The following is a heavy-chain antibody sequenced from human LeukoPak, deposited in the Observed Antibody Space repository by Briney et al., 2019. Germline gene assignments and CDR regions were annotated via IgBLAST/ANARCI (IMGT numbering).Heavy chain of an antibody. Sequence: PGRSLRLSCVVSGFTFTTYAMHWVRQAPGKGLEWVAIISHDGSDKYYADSVRGRFTISRDNSKNTLYLQMNSLRAEDTAVYYCAKDIRNDLFGGPGIYWGQGTLVTVSS. CDR3: AKDIRNDLFGGPGIY. D-gene: IGHD3-10*02. CDR2: ISHDGSDK. CDR1: GFTFTTYA. V-gene: IGHV3-30*18. J-gene: IGHJ4*01.